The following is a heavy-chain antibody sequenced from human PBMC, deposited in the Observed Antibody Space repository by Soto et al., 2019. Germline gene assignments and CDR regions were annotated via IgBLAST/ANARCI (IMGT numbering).Heavy chain of an antibody. J-gene: IGHJ4*02. CDR2: IYYSGST. CDR3: ARSRRNWHYGWYFDY. CDR1: GGSISSYY. V-gene: IGHV4-59*01. Sequence: SETLSLTCTVSGGSISSYYWSWIRQPPGKGLEWIGHIYYSGSTNYNPSLKSRVTISVDTSKNQFSLKLSSVTAADTAVYYCARSRRNWHYGWYFDYWGQGTLVTVSS. D-gene: IGHD1-7*01.